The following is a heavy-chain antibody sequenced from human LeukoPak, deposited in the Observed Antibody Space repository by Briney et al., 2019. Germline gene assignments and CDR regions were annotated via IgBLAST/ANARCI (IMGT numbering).Heavy chain of an antibody. D-gene: IGHD6-6*01. V-gene: IGHV1-2*02. CDR1: RYTFTAYY. CDR3: ARESATILTIATRNWYFDL. Sequence: GASVKVSCKASRYTFTAYYIHWVRQAPGQGLEWIGWINPNSGDTNYARNFQGRVTMTRDTSFITAYMEMSRLTFDDTAVYYCARESATILTIATRNWYFDLWGRGTLVTVSS. J-gene: IGHJ2*01. CDR2: INPNSGDT.